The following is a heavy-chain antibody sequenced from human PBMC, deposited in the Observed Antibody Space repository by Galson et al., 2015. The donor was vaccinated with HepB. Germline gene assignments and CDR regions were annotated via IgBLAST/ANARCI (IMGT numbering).Heavy chain of an antibody. CDR2: ISSTSSTI. CDR1: GFTFSNYK. Sequence: SLRLSCAASGFTFSNYKMNWVRQAPGKGLEWGSYISSTSSTIYYADSVKGRFTISRDNAKNTLDLQMHSLRDEDTAVYYCARDLRYFHFWSSSYYFDYWGQGTLVTVSS. V-gene: IGHV3-48*02. D-gene: IGHD3-3*01. CDR3: ARDLRYFHFWSSSYYFDY. J-gene: IGHJ4*02.